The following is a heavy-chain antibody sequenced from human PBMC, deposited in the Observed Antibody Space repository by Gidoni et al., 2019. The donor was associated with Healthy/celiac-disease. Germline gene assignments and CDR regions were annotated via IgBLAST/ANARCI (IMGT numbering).Heavy chain of an antibody. CDR3: AREGTGYYYDSSGYYCDY. V-gene: IGHV3-21*01. CDR2: ISSSSSYI. CDR1: GFTFSSYS. Sequence: EVQLVESGGGLVKPGGSLSLSCAASGFTFSSYSMNWVRQAPGKGLEWVSSISSSSSYIYYADSVKGRFTISRDNAKNSLYLQMNSLRAEDTAVYYCAREGTGYYYDSSGYYCDYWGQGTLVTVSS. D-gene: IGHD3-22*01. J-gene: IGHJ4*02.